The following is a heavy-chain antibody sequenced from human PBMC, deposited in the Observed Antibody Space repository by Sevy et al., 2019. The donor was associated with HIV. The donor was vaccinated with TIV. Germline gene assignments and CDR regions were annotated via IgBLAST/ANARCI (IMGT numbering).Heavy chain of an antibody. CDR2: ISTFNGDT. V-gene: IGHV1-18*01. CDR1: GYRFMSYG. Sequence: ASVKVSCKTSGYRFMSYGISWVRQAPGQGLEWMGWISTFNGDTNASPKLQGRVTMTTDTSTSTGYMELRSLRSDDTAVYYCARAPSGSQGPGQYFHYWGQGTLVTASS. D-gene: IGHD1-26*01. J-gene: IGHJ1*01. CDR3: ARAPSGSQGPGQYFHY.